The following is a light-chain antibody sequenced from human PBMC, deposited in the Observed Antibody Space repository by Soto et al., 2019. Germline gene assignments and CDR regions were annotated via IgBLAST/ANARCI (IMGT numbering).Light chain of an antibody. Sequence: QSALTQPPSASGSPGQSVTISCTGTSSDVGGYNYVSWYQQHPGKAPKLMIYEVSNRPSGVPDRFSGSKSGNTASLAVSGRQAEDEADYYCSSYAGSNNVVFGGGTQLTVL. CDR2: EVS. V-gene: IGLV2-8*01. CDR1: SSDVGGYNY. CDR3: SSYAGSNNVV. J-gene: IGLJ2*01.